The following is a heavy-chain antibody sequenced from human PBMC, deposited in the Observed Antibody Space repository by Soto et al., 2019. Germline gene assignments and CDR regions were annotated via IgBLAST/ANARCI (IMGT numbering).Heavy chain of an antibody. CDR1: GFSFDNYW. Sequence: GGSLRLSCAATGFSFDNYWMHWVRQSPGKGLVWVSRISIDGSSTNYADSVKGRFTISRDNAKKTLYLLMNSLRAEDTAVYYCARDRAPGEMATTFDYWGLGTLVTVSS. CDR3: ARDRAPGEMATTFDY. J-gene: IGHJ4*02. CDR2: ISIDGSST. V-gene: IGHV3-74*01.